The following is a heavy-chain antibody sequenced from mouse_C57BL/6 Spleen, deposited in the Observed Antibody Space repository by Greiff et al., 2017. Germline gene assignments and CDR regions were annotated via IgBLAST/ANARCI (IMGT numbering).Heavy chain of an antibody. J-gene: IGHJ3*01. CDR3: ARKDGYDGWFAY. CDR2: IYPGSGST. D-gene: IGHD2-2*01. CDR1: GYTFTSYW. Sequence: QVQLQQPGAELVKPGASVKMSCKASGYTFTSYWITWVKQRPGQGLEWIGDIYPGSGSTNYNEKFKSKATLTVDTSSSTAYMQLSSLTSEDSAVYYCARKDGYDGWFAYWGQGTLVTVSA. V-gene: IGHV1-55*01.